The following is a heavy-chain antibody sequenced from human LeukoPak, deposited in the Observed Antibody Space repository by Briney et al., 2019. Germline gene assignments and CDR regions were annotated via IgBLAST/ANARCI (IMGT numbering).Heavy chain of an antibody. CDR3: ARDGLYDSSDY. V-gene: IGHV3-48*04. CDR1: GFTFSSYW. D-gene: IGHD3-22*01. CDR2: ISSSGSTI. J-gene: IGHJ4*02. Sequence: GGSLRLSCAASGFTFSSYWMHWVRQAPGKGLEWVSYISSSGSTIYYADSVKGRFTISRDNAKNSLYLQMNSLRAEDTAVYYCARDGLYDSSDYWGQGTLVTVSS.